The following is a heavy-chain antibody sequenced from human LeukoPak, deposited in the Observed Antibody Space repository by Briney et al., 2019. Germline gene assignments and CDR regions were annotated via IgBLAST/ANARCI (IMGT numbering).Heavy chain of an antibody. CDR2: IYYSGST. CDR3: ARLTGYSSESWFDP. Sequence: PSETLSLTCTLSGGSINSYYWSWIRQPPGKGLEWIGYIYYSGSTNYNPSLKSRVTISVHTSKNQFSLKLSSVTAADTAVYYCARLTGYSSESWFDPWGQGTLVTVSS. V-gene: IGHV4-59*01. CDR1: GGSINSYY. J-gene: IGHJ5*02. D-gene: IGHD3-9*01.